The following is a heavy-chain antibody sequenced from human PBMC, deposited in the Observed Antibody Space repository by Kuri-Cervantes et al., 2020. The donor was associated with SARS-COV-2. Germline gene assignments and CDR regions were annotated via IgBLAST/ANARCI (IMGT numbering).Heavy chain of an antibody. J-gene: IGHJ4*02. Sequence: ASVKVSCKASGYSFTTHGINWIRQAPGQGLEWMGWLSLYNGNTNSAQNFQGRVTMTADTSTSTAYMELRSLRSDDTAVYYCARLGYGINVSNLWGQGTRVTVSS. CDR2: LSLYNGNT. D-gene: IGHD3-9*01. V-gene: IGHV1-18*01. CDR1: GYSFTTHG. CDR3: ARLGYGINVSNL.